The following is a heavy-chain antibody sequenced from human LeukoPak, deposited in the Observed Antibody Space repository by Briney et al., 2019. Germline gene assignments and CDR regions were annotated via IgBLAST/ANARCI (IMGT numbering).Heavy chain of an antibody. J-gene: IGHJ4*02. CDR1: GFTVSSNY. CDR3: ARVWREALDY. V-gene: IGHV3-53*01. Sequence: GGSLRLSCAASGFTVSSNYMSWVRQAPGKGLEWVSVIYSGGSTYNADSVKGRFTISRDNSKNTLYLQMNSLRAEDTAVYYCARVWREALDYWGQGTLVTVSS. CDR2: IYSGGST. D-gene: IGHD1-26*01.